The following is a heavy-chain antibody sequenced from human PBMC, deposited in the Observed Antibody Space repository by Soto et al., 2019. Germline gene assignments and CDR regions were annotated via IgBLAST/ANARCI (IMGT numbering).Heavy chain of an antibody. V-gene: IGHV3-23*01. CDR2: IANSGGRT. CDR1: GFTFSIYA. D-gene: IGHD5-18*01. J-gene: IGHJ4*02. Sequence: GSLRLSCAASGFTFSIYAMNWVRQAPGKGLEWVSAIANSGGRTYYADSVKGRFTISRDNSKNTLYLQMNSLRADDTAVYYCAKDGRAYSQEHFDYWGQGTLVTAPQ. CDR3: AKDGRAYSQEHFDY.